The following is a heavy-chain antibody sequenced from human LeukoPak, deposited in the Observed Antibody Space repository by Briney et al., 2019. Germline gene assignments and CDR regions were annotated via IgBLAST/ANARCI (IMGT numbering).Heavy chain of an antibody. CDR2: IGTAGDT. Sequence: PGGSLRLSCAASGFTFSNYDMHWVRQGTGKGLEWVSAIGTAGDTYYPGSVKGRFTISRDNAKNSLYLQMNSLRAEDTAVYYCARGLYSSSWYEAYYYMDVWGKGTTVTVSS. V-gene: IGHV3-13*01. CDR3: ARGLYSSSWYEAYYYMDV. CDR1: GFTFSNYD. J-gene: IGHJ6*03. D-gene: IGHD6-13*01.